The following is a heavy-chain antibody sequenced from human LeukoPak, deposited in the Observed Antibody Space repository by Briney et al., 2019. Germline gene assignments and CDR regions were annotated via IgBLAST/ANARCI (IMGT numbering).Heavy chain of an antibody. CDR1: GFTFSSYE. V-gene: IGHV3-21*01. Sequence: GGSLRLSCAASGFTFSSYEMNWVRQAPGKGLEWVSSISSSGGHTFYSDSVKGRFTISRDNAKNSLYLQMNSLRAEDTAIYYCASPRMIRGTITTPFDYWGQGILVTVSS. D-gene: IGHD3-10*01. J-gene: IGHJ4*02. CDR2: ISSSGGHT. CDR3: ASPRMIRGTITTPFDY.